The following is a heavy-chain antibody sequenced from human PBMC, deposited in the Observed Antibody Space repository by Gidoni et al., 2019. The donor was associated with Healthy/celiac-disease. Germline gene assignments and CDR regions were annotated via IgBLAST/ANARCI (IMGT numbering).Heavy chain of an antibody. V-gene: IGHV3-21*01. CDR1: GFTFSSYS. J-gene: IGHJ4*02. CDR2: ISTSSSYM. D-gene: IGHD6-13*01. CDR3: ARELAAAAFPFDY. Sequence: EVQLVESGGGMVKPGGSLRLSCAASGFTFSSYSMNWVRQAPGKGLEWVSSISTSSSYMYYADSGKGRFTISRDNAKNSLSLQMNSLRAEDTAVYYCARELAAAAFPFDYWGQGTLVTVSS.